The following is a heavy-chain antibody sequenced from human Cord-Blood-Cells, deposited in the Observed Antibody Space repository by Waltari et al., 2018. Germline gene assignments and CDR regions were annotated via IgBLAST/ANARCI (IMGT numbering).Heavy chain of an antibody. CDR2: IYHSGST. V-gene: IGHV4-38-2*01. CDR1: GYSISSGYY. CDR3: ARKAATNFDY. J-gene: IGHJ4*02. D-gene: IGHD5-12*01. Sequence: QVQLQESGPGLVKPSETLSLTCAVSGYSISSGYYWGWIRQPPGKGLEWIGSIYHSGSTYYTPSLKSRVTISVDTSKNQFSRKLSSVTAADTAVYYCARKAATNFDYWGQGTLVTVSS.